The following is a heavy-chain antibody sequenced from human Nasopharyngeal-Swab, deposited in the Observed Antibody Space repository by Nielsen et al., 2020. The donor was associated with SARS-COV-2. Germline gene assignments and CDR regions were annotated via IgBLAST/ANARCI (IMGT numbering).Heavy chain of an antibody. Sequence: GESLKISCAASGFTFSSYWMHWVRQAPGKGQVWVSRIHRDGSSTRYADSVKGRFTISRDNAKNTLYLQMNSLRAEDTAVYYCARDPAITGTTFDPWGQGTLVTVSS. D-gene: IGHD1-7*01. J-gene: IGHJ5*02. CDR1: GFTFSSYW. V-gene: IGHV3-74*01. CDR3: ARDPAITGTTFDP. CDR2: IHRDGSST.